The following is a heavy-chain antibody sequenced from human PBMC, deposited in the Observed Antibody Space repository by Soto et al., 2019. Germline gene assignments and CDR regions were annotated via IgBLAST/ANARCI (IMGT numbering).Heavy chain of an antibody. Sequence: QVQLQASGPGLVKPSQTLYLTCTVSGGSISTGGYFLNWIRQHPGKALELIGYFYYSGSTYYIPSLKSRVTFSVTTSNSQFSLKLSSVTAAATAGYYCARSVFPWGQGSLVNVSS. V-gene: IGHV4-31*03. J-gene: IGHJ5*02. CDR1: GGSISTGGYF. CDR3: ARSVFP. CDR2: FYYSGST.